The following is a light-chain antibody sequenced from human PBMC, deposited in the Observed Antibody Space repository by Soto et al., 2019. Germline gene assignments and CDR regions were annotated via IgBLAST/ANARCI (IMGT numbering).Light chain of an antibody. CDR1: QSVSSN. V-gene: IGKV3-15*01. CDR3: QQYHTWPIT. Sequence: EIVMTQSPATLSVSPGERATLSCRASQSVSSNLAWYQHKPGQAPRLLSSGASTGATGIPARFSGSGSGTEFTLTISSLQSEDCAIYYCQQYHTWPITFGGGTKVDIK. J-gene: IGKJ4*01. CDR2: GAS.